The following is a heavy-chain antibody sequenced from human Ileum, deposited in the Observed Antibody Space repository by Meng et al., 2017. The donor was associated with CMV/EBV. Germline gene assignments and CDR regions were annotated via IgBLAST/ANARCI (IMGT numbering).Heavy chain of an antibody. CDR1: GFTFGAFG. CDR3: ATDENWGCPY. CDR2: IRDSGNTI. J-gene: IGHJ4*02. D-gene: IGHD7-27*01. Sequence: QVRLVGCGSRVVPPGGLFSLSWVVSGFTFGAFGLHWFRQAPGKGLEWVAFIRDSGNTIRYGESVKGRVTISRDDSKRTLYLQMNSLRVEDTAVYYCATDENWGCPYWGQGSLVTVSS. V-gene: IGHV3-30*02.